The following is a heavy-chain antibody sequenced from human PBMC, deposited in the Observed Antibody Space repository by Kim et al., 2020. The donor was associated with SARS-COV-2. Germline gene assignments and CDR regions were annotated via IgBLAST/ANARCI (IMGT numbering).Heavy chain of an antibody. D-gene: IGHD6-13*01. V-gene: IGHV3-23*01. CDR3: ATFSSRTDY. Sequence: GSTYYADSVKGRFTISRDNSKNTLYLQMNSLRAEDTAVYYCATFSSRTDYWGQGTLVTVSS. CDR2: GST. J-gene: IGHJ4*02.